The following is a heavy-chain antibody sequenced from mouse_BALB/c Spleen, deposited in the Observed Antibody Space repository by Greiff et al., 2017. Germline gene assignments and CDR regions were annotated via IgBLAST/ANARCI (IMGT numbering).Heavy chain of an antibody. Sequence: VMLVESGAELVRPGVSVKISCKGSGYTFTDYAMHWVKQSHAKSLEWIGVISTYYGDASYNQKFKGKATMTVDKSSSTAYMELARLTSEDSAIYYCARRVRAMDYWGQGTSVTVSS. CDR1: GYTFTDYA. CDR2: ISTYYGDA. V-gene: IGHV1S137*01. CDR3: ARRVRAMDY. J-gene: IGHJ4*01. D-gene: IGHD2-14*01.